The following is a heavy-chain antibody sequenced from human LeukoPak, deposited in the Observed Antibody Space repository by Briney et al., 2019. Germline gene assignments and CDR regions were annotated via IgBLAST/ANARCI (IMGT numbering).Heavy chain of an antibody. Sequence: GGSLRLSCAASGFTFSDYYMSWIRQAPGKGLEWVSFINSRSSTIYYADSVKGRFTISRDNSKNTLYLQMNSLRPEDTAVYYCAKGPDDGGWYFHYWGQGTLVTVSS. CDR3: AKGPDDGGWYFHY. V-gene: IGHV3-11*04. CDR1: GFTFSDYY. D-gene: IGHD6-19*01. J-gene: IGHJ4*02. CDR2: INSRSSTI.